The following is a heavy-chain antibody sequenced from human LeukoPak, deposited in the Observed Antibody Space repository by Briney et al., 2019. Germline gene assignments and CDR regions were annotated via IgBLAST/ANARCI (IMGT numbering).Heavy chain of an antibody. V-gene: IGHV3-48*02. CDR1: GFTFSSYN. Sequence: PGGSLRLSCAASGFTFSSYNMNWVRQAPGKGLEWVSYISSSISTIYYADSVKGRFTISRDNAKNSLYLQMNSLRDEDTAVYYCARDVGGYGTKGSYFDYWGQGTLVTVSS. D-gene: IGHD5-12*01. CDR3: ARDVGGYGTKGSYFDY. CDR2: ISSSISTI. J-gene: IGHJ4*02.